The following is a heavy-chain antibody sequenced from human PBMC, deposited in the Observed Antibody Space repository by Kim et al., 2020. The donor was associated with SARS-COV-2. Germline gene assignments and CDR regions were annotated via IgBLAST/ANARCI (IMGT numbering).Heavy chain of an antibody. CDR1: GFTFSNAW. J-gene: IGHJ4*02. CDR3: TTRLLYYDSSGDVSYFDY. Sequence: GGSLRLSCAASGFTFSNAWMSWVRQAPGKGLEWVGRIKSKTDGGTTDYAAPVKGRFTISRDDSKNTLYLQMNSLKTEDTAVYYCTTRLLYYDSSGDVSYFDYWGQGTLVTVSS. CDR2: IKSKTDGGTT. D-gene: IGHD3-22*01. V-gene: IGHV3-15*01.